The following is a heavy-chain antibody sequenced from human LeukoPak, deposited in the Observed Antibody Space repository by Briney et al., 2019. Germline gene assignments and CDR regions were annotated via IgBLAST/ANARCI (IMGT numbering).Heavy chain of an antibody. Sequence: VASVKVSCKASGYTFTGYYMHWVRQAPGQGLEWMGWINPNSGGTNYAQKFQGRVTMTRDTSISTAYMELSRLRSDDTAVYYCARDGYYYDSSGYSYYFDYWGQGTLVTVSS. CDR2: INPNSGGT. CDR3: ARDGYYYDSSGYSYYFDY. D-gene: IGHD3-22*01. CDR1: GYTFTGYY. J-gene: IGHJ4*02. V-gene: IGHV1-2*02.